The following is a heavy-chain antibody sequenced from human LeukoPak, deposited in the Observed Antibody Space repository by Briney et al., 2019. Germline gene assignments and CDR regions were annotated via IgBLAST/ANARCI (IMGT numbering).Heavy chain of an antibody. V-gene: IGHV4-34*01. Sequence: PSETLSLTCAVYGGSFSGYYWSWIRQPPGKGLEWIREINHSGSTNYNPSLKSRVTISIDTSKNQFSLRLSSVTAADTAVYYCAKPGIAAAGTRNNWFDPWGQGTLVTVSS. CDR2: INHSGST. CDR3: AKPGIAAAGTRNNWFDP. J-gene: IGHJ5*02. D-gene: IGHD6-13*01. CDR1: GGSFSGYY.